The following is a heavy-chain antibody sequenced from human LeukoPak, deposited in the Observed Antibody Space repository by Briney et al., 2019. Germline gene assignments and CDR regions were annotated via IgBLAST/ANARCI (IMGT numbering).Heavy chain of an antibody. D-gene: IGHD1-1*01. CDR2: IKEDGSET. CDR3: ARPRAHNHIDY. J-gene: IGHJ4*02. CDR1: GFTLRNYW. Sequence: GGSLRLSCEASGFTLRNYWMIWVRQAPGKGLERVANIKEDGSETYYVDSVKGRFTISRDNTKNSLYLQMNSLRVKDTAVYYCARPRAHNHIDYWGQGTLVTVPP. V-gene: IGHV3-7*01.